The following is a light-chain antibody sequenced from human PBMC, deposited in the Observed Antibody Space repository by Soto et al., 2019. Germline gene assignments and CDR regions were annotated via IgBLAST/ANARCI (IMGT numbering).Light chain of an antibody. J-gene: IGKJ1*01. CDR3: QQYAGSRT. V-gene: IGKV3-20*01. Sequence: IVLTQSPGTLSLSPGERATLSCRASQSVSSSYSAWYQQKPGQAPRLLIYGASSRATGIPDRFSGSGSGTDFTLTISRLEPEDFAVYYCQQYAGSRTFGQGTKVDIK. CDR1: QSVSSSY. CDR2: GAS.